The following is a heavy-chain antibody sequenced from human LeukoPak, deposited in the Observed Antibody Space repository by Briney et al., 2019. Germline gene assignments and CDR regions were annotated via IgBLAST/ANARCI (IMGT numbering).Heavy chain of an antibody. J-gene: IGHJ4*02. V-gene: IGHV4-39*07. CDR2: INHSGST. D-gene: IGHD3-3*01. CDR1: GGSISSSSYY. CDR3: ARAGLTIFGVVTVDY. Sequence: SETLSLTCTVSGGSISSSSYYWSWIRQPPGKGLEWIGEINHSGSTNYNPSLKSRVTISVDTSKNQFSLKLSSVTAADTAVYYCARAGLTIFGVVTVDYWGQGTLVTVSS.